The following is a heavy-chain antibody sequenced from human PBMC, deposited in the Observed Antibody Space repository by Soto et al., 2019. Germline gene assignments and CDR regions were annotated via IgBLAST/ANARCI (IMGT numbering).Heavy chain of an antibody. Sequence: SLSLPCTVSGGSISSGGYYWSWIRQHPGTGLEWIGYIYYSGSTYYNPSLESRVTISVDTSKNQFSLKLSSVTAADTAVYYCARAHGIETYYDFWSVNYYYYYCMDVWGQVTTVTVSS. CDR2: IYYSGST. D-gene: IGHD3-3*01. V-gene: IGHV4-31*03. CDR1: GGSISSGGYY. J-gene: IGHJ6*02. CDR3: ARAHGIETYYDFWSVNYYYYYCMDV.